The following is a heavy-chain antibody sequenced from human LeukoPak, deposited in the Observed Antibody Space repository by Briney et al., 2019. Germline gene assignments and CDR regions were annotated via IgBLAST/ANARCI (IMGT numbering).Heavy chain of an antibody. J-gene: IGHJ4*02. D-gene: IGHD3-3*01. V-gene: IGHV4-61*02. CDR3: ARGRQNYDIWSGYSSFDH. CDR1: GGSISSGSYY. Sequence: SETLSLTCTVSGGSISSGSYYWSWIRQPAGKGLEWIGRIFTTGSTNYNPSLKSRVSISIDASKNQFSLKLSSVTAADTAVYYCARGRQNYDIWSGYSSFDHWGQGTLVTVSS. CDR2: IFTTGST.